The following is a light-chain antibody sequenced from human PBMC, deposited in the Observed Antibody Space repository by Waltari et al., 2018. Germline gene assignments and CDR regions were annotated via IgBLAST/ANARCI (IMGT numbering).Light chain of an antibody. CDR3: QRYGSSPPVYT. CDR2: ATS. J-gene: IGKJ2*01. V-gene: IGKV3-20*01. Sequence: EVVLTQFPGTLSLSQVDRALLSCRTIQSVSSSYLAWYQQKPGQAPRLLIYATSTRVTGAPDRFSGSGSGTDFALSISRLEPEDFAVYFCQRYGSSPPVYTFGPGTKLVIK. CDR1: QSVSSSY.